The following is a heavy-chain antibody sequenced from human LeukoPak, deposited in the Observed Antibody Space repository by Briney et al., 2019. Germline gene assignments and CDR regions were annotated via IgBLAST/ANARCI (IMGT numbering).Heavy chain of an antibody. CDR2: IYGGGST. D-gene: IGHD4-17*01. J-gene: IGHJ4*02. Sequence: GGSLRLSCAASGFTVSSNYMSWVRQAPGKGLEWVSVIYGGGSTYYADSVKGRFTISRDNSNNTLYLQMNSLRAEDTAVYYCARGTPGFGDYVPFDYWGQGTLLTVSS. V-gene: IGHV3-66*01. CDR1: GFTVSSNY. CDR3: ARGTPGFGDYVPFDY.